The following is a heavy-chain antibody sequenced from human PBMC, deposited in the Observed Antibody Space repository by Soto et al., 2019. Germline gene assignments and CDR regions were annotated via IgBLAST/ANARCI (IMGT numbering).Heavy chain of an antibody. Sequence: GGSLRLSCVASGFTFSSHSMSWVRQAQGKGLEWVSSISSISSYIYYADSVKGRFTISRDNAKNSLYLQMNSLRAEDTAVYYCARDLTIFGVVDVDYWGQGTLVTVSS. D-gene: IGHD3-3*01. J-gene: IGHJ4*02. CDR2: ISSISSYI. CDR3: ARDLTIFGVVDVDY. V-gene: IGHV3-21*01. CDR1: GFTFSSHS.